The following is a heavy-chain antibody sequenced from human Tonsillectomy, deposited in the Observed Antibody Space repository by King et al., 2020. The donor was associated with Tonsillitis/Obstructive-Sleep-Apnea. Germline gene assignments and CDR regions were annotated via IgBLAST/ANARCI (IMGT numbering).Heavy chain of an antibody. CDR2: IYPSGGKT. CDR1: GYTFTSYY. D-gene: IGHD2-21*01. CDR3: ARDVGVSSSPDY. Sequence: QLVQSGAEVKKPGASVKVSCKASGYTFTSYYMHWVRQAPGQGLEWMGIIYPSGGKTNYAQKFQGRVTVTRDSSTSTVYMELSSLRSGDTAVYYCARDVGVSSSPDYWGQGTLVTVSS. V-gene: IGHV1-46*01. J-gene: IGHJ4*02.